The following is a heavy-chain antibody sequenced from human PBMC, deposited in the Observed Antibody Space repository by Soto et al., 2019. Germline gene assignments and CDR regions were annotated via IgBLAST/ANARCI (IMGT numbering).Heavy chain of an antibody. CDR2: IFHNGNT. J-gene: IGHJ4*02. CDR1: GGSISSYF. V-gene: IGHV4-59*08. D-gene: IGHD6-13*01. Sequence: SETLSLTCTVSGGSISSYFWSWLRQPPGKGLEWIGYIFHNGNTDYNPFFKSRVTISVDTSKNQFSLKLNSVTAADTAVYYCARHEQQLVTFDSWGLGTLVTVSS. CDR3: ARHEQQLVTFDS.